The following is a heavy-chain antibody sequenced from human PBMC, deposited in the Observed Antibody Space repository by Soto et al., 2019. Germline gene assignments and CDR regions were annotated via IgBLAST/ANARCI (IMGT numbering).Heavy chain of an antibody. Sequence: QVQLVQSGAEVKKPGASVKVSCKASGYTFTSYGISWVRQAPGQGREWMGWSRAYNGYTNYAQKFQGRVTVTTDTSTSTAYMELRSLISDDTAVYYCARASDGYRSGWYVGYFDYWGQGTLVTVSS. CDR1: GYTFTSYG. J-gene: IGHJ4*02. CDR3: ARASDGYRSGWYVGYFDY. CDR2: SRAYNGYT. D-gene: IGHD6-19*01. V-gene: IGHV1-18*04.